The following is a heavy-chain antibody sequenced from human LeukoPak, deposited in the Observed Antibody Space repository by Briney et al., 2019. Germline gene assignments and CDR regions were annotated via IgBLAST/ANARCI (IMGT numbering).Heavy chain of an antibody. D-gene: IGHD6-6*01. J-gene: IGHJ4*02. Sequence: PGGSLRLSCAASGFTFSSYAMNWVRQAPGRGLEWVSGFSGSGGTTYYADSVKGRFTISRDNSKNTLYLQMNSLRAEDTAVYYCARVGRSSSRLYYFDYWGQGTLVTVSS. CDR1: GFTFSSYA. V-gene: IGHV3-23*01. CDR2: FSGSGGTT. CDR3: ARVGRSSSRLYYFDY.